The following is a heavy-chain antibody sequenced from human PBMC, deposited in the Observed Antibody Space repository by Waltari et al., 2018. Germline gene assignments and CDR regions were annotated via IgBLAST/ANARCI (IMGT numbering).Heavy chain of an antibody. CDR1: GFTLSGYP. J-gene: IGHJ4*02. CDR3: ARVSGFRIATEAVFDY. CDR2: ISGTGKTI. V-gene: IGHV3-48*03. D-gene: IGHD6-13*01. Sequence: EVQLVESGGDLVQPGGSLRLSCAASGFTLSGYPMNWVRQAPGKVLEWISYISGTGKTIYYADSVKGRFTISRDNAQNSLFLQMNSLRVEDTAVYYCARVSGFRIATEAVFDYWGQGTLVTVSS.